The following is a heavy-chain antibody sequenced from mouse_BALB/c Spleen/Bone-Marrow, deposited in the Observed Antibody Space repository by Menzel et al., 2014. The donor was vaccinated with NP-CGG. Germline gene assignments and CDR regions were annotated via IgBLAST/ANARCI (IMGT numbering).Heavy chain of an antibody. V-gene: IGHV5-17*02. CDR3: ARKGAMITHYYAMDY. CDR2: ISNGSSPI. Sequence: EVMLVESGGGLVQPGGSRKLSCAASGFTFSSFGMHLVRQAPEKGLEWVAYISNGSSPIYYADTVKGRFTISRDNPKNTLFLQMTSLRSEDTAMYYCARKGAMITHYYAMDYWGQGTSVTVSS. D-gene: IGHD2-4*01. J-gene: IGHJ4*01. CDR1: GFTFSSFG.